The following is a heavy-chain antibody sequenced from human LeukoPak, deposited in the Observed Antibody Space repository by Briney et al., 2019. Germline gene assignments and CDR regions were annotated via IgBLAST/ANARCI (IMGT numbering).Heavy chain of an antibody. Sequence: SETLSLTCAVYGGSFSGYYWSWIRQPPGKGLEWIGEINHSGSTNYNPSLKSRVTISVDTSKNQFSLKLSSVTAADTAVYYCARGITRASYSSIAVAGTLADWGQGTLVTVSS. J-gene: IGHJ4*02. CDR2: INHSGST. D-gene: IGHD6-19*01. CDR3: ARGITRASYSSIAVAGTLAD. V-gene: IGHV4-34*01. CDR1: GGSFSGYY.